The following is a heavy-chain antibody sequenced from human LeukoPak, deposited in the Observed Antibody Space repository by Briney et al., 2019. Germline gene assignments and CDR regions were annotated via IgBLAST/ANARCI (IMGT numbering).Heavy chain of an antibody. Sequence: ASVTVSCKASGYTCTSYGISWVRQAPGQGLEWMGWISAYNGNTNYAQKLQGRVTMTTDTSTSTAYMELRRLSSDDTAVYYCEKVGCSSTSCYYYGMDVWGQGTTVTVSS. CDR2: ISAYNGNT. CDR3: EKVGCSSTSCYYYGMDV. D-gene: IGHD2-2*01. CDR1: GYTCTSYG. J-gene: IGHJ6*02. V-gene: IGHV1-18*01.